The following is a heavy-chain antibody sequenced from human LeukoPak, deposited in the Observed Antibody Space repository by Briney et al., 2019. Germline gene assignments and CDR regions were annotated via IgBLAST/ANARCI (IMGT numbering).Heavy chain of an antibody. Sequence: PGRSLRLSCAASGFTFSSYWMHWVRQAPGKGLVWVSGIKSDGSSTRYADSVKGRFTISRDNAKNTLYLQMNSLRAEDTAVYYCARVRSSGWSQYYYYYYMDVWGKGTTVTISS. V-gene: IGHV3-74*01. CDR2: IKSDGSST. J-gene: IGHJ6*03. CDR3: ARVRSSGWSQYYYYYYMDV. CDR1: GFTFSSYW. D-gene: IGHD6-19*01.